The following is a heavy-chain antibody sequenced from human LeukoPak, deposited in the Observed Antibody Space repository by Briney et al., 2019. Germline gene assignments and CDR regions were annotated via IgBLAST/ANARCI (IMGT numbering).Heavy chain of an antibody. CDR3: ARGGGVVVTASFDY. D-gene: IGHD2-21*02. CDR1: GFTFSNYA. CDR2: ISGSGGTT. V-gene: IGHV3-23*01. J-gene: IGHJ4*02. Sequence: GGSLRLSCAASGFTFSNYAMNWVRQAPGKGLEWVSAISGSGGTTYYADSVKGRFTISRDNSKNTLYLQMGSLRAEDMAVYYCARGGGVVVTASFDYWGQGTLVTVSS.